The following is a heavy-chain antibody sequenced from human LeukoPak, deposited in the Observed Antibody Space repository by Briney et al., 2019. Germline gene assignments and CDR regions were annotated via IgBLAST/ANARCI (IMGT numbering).Heavy chain of an antibody. CDR1: GFTFSSYA. J-gene: IGHJ4*02. CDR3: AKDHNIVVVPAAYLY. V-gene: IGHV3-23*01. D-gene: IGHD2-2*01. Sequence: NPGGSLRLSCAASGFTFSSYAMSWVRQAPGKGLEWVSAISGSGGSTYYADSVKGRFTISRDNSKNTLYLQMNSLRAEDTAVYYCAKDHNIVVVPAAYLYWGQGTLVTVSS. CDR2: ISGSGGST.